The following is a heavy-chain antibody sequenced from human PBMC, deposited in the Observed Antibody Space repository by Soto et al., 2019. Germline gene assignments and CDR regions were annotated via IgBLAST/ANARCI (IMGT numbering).Heavy chain of an antibody. CDR1: GATFSSHA. Sequence: ASGKVSWIASGATFSSHATSWVRHSPRQGLEWMGGIMPMYGTANYAQKFQGRVTITADKSTNIAYMKLSSLTSEDTAVYYCARGDDYDYYY. V-gene: IGHV1-69*06. J-gene: IGHJ6*01. CDR2: IMPMYGTA. CDR3: ARGDDYDYYY.